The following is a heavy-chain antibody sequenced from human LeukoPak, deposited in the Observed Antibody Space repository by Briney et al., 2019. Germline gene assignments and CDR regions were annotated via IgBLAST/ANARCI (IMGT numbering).Heavy chain of an antibody. CDR2: IGTAGAT. Sequence: GGSLRLSCAASGFTFSSYDMHWVRQATGKGLEWVSAIGTAGATYYPGSVKRRFTISRENAKNSLSLQMNSLRAGDTAVYYCAGADTGGFAYWGQGTLVTVSS. J-gene: IGHJ4*02. CDR1: GFTFSSYD. V-gene: IGHV3-13*01. D-gene: IGHD3-16*01. CDR3: AGADTGGFAY.